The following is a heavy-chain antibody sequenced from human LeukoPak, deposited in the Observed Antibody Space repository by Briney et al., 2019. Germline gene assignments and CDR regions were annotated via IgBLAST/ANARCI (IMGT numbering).Heavy chain of an antibody. CDR1: GGSISSYY. J-gene: IGHJ6*02. CDR2: IYTSGST. CDR3: AREVRAAAGTTYYYYYGMDV. V-gene: IGHV4-4*07. Sequence: KTSETLSLTCTVSGGSISSYYWSWIRQPAGKGLEWIGSIYTSGSTNYNPSLKSRVTMSVDTSKNQFSLKLSSVTAADTAVYYCAREVRAAAGTTYYYYYGMDVWGQGTTVTVSS. D-gene: IGHD6-13*01.